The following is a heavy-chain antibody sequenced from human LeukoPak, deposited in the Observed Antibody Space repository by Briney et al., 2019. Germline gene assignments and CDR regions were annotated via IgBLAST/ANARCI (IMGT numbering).Heavy chain of an antibody. J-gene: IGHJ4*02. D-gene: IGHD3-16*02. CDR1: GFTFSSYS. Sequence: GGSLRLSRAASGFTFSSYSMNWVRQAPGKGLEWVSYISSSSSTIYHADSVKGRFTIYRDNAKNSLYLQMNSLSDEDTAVYYCARDWYTFGGVIALGLDYWGQGTLVTVSS. CDR3: ARDWYTFGGVIALGLDY. V-gene: IGHV3-48*02. CDR2: ISSSSSTI.